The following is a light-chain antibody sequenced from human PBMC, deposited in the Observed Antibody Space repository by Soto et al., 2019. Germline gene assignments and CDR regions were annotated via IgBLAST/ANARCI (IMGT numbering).Light chain of an antibody. J-gene: IGLJ2*01. CDR1: SSDVGGYDY. V-gene: IGLV2-8*01. CDR2: EVS. CDR3: SSYAHSNFGV. Sequence: QSVLTQPPSASGSPGQSVTISCTGTSSDVGGYDYVSWYQQHPGKAPKLMIYEVSRRPSGVPDRFSGSKSGNTASLTVSGLQAQDEADYYWSSYAHSNFGVFGGGTKVTVL.